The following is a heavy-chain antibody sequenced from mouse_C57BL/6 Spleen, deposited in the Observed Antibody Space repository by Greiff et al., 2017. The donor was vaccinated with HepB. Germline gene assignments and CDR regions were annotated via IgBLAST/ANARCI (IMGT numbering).Heavy chain of an antibody. CDR1: GYTFTSYW. Sequence: QVQLQQPGTELVKPGASVKLSCKASGYTFTSYWMHWVKQRPGQGLEWIGNINPSNGGTNYNEKFKSKATLTVDKSSSTAYMQLSSLTSEDSAVYYCARWRGDYGSSYECYYFDYWGQGTTLTVSS. J-gene: IGHJ2*01. V-gene: IGHV1-53*01. D-gene: IGHD1-1*01. CDR2: INPSNGGT. CDR3: ARWRGDYGSSYECYYFDY.